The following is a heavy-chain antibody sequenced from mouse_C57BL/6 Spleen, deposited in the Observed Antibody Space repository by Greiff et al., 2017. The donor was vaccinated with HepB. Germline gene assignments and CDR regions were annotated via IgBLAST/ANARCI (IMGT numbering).Heavy chain of an antibody. CDR2: ISDGGRYT. J-gene: IGHJ4*01. CDR1: GFTFSSYA. V-gene: IGHV5-4*01. CDR3: AREMVGSRSYYAADY. Sequence: EVQRVESGGGLVKSGGSLKLSCAASGFTFSSYAMSWVRQTPEKRLAWVATISDGGRYTYYPGNVKGRFTISRDNAKNNLYLQMSHLKSEDTAMYYCAREMVGSRSYYAADYWSKGASVTVA. D-gene: IGHD1-1*02.